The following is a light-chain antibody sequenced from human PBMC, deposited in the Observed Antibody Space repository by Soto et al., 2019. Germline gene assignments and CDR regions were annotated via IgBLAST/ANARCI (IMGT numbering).Light chain of an antibody. CDR3: QVWDSDSDHPV. Sequence: SYELTQPPSVPVPPGQTARPTCVGNNLGTKTVHWYQRRPGQAPILVVYDDSDRPSGIPERFSGSNSANTATLTISRVEAGDEADYYCQVWDSDSDHPVFGGGTKLTVL. J-gene: IGLJ3*02. CDR1: NLGTKT. V-gene: IGLV3-21*02. CDR2: DDS.